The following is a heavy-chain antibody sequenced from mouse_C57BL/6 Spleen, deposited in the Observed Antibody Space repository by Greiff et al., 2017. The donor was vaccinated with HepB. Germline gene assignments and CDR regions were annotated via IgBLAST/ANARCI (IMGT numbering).Heavy chain of an antibody. V-gene: IGHV1-42*01. J-gene: IGHJ4*01. CDR2: INPSTGGT. CDR3: ARPDDYAMDY. CDR1: GYSFTGYY. Sequence: EVQLQQSGPELVKPGASVKISCKASGYSFTGYYMNWVKQSPEKSLEWIGEINPSTGGTTYNQKFKAKATLTVDKSSSTAYMQLKSLTSEDSAVYYCARPDDYAMDYWGQGTSVTVSS.